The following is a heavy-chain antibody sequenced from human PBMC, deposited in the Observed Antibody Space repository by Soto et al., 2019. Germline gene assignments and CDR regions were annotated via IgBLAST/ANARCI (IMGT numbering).Heavy chain of an antibody. CDR3: AVGGKYLSLDV. D-gene: IGHD2-2*01. V-gene: IGHV1-46*01. J-gene: IGHJ6*02. CDR1: VYTFTSYY. Sequence: QVQLVQSGAEVKKPGASVKVSCKSSVYTFTSYYMHWGRLAPGQGLEWMGIINPDGGGTSYAQQFQGRVIMTRDTSTSTLYLDMSSLRSEDKSGYYCAVGGKYLSLDVWGQGNTVTFAS. CDR2: INPDGGGT.